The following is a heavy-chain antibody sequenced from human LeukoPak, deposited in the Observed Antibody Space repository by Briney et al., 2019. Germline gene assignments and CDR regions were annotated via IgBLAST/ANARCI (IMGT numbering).Heavy chain of an antibody. CDR1: GDSISSGTYY. D-gene: IGHD3-16*01. Sequence: PSETLSLTCTVSGDSISSGTYYWSWIRHFPGKGLEWIGYIYRSGSAHSNPSLKSRVAMSVDTSKNQLSLNLTSVTAADTAVYFCARDLGTAYYYYFDVWGKGTAVTV. CDR2: IYRSGSA. J-gene: IGHJ6*03. CDR3: ARDLGTAYYYYFDV. V-gene: IGHV4-31*03.